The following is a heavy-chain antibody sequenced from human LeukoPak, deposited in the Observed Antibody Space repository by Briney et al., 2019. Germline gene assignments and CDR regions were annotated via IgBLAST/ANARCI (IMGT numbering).Heavy chain of an antibody. CDR2: ISGSGGST. J-gene: IGHJ6*03. CDR3: AKPSYYYDSSGRRKRDYYYYYMDV. CDR1: GFTFSSYA. Sequence: EGSLRLSCAASGFTFSSYAMSWVRQAPGKGLEWVSAISGSGGSTYYADSVKGRFTISRDNSKNTLYLQMNSLRAEDTAVYYCAKPSYYYDSSGRRKRDYYYYYMDVWGKGTTVTVSS. V-gene: IGHV3-23*01. D-gene: IGHD3-22*01.